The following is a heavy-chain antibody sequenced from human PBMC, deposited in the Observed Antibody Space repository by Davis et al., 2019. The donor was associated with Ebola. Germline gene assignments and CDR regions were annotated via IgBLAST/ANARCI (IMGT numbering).Heavy chain of an antibody. J-gene: IGHJ6*02. V-gene: IGHV4-30-4*01. D-gene: IGHD2-15*01. CDR2: IYYSGIT. Sequence: SETLSLTCTVSGASISSGDFHWSWLRQSTGKGLEWIGFIYYSGITYYNPSLKSRVSISVDTSKNQFSLTLSSVTAADTAVYYCSRFPVVYYYYYGMDVWGQGTTVTVSS. CDR1: GASISSGDFH. CDR3: SRFPVVYYYYYGMDV.